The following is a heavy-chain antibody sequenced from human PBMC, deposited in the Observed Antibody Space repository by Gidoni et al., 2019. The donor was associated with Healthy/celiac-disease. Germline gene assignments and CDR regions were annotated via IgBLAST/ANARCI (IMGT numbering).Heavy chain of an antibody. V-gene: IGHV4-61*01. CDR1: GGSVSSGSYY. CDR3: ASGGYYYDSSGYCFDY. J-gene: IGHJ4*02. Sequence: QVQLQESGPGLVKPSETLSLTCPVSGGSVSSGSYYWSWIRQPPGKGLEWIGYIYYSGSTNYNPSLKSRVTISVDTSKNQFSLKLSSVTAADTAVYYCASGGYYYDSSGYCFDYWGQGTLVTVSS. CDR2: IYYSGST. D-gene: IGHD3-22*01.